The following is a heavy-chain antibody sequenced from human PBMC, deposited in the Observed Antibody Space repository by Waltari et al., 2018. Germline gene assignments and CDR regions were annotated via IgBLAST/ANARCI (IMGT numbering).Heavy chain of an antibody. J-gene: IGHJ5*02. D-gene: IGHD6-13*01. CDR3: ARHRHLYSSSWRENWFDP. V-gene: IGHV4-39*01. CDR2: FYYSGST. Sequence: QLQLQESGPGLVKPSETLSLTCTVSGGSISSSSYYWGWLRQPPGKGLEWIGSFYYSGSTYYNPSLKSRVTISVDTSKNQFSLKLSSVTAADTAVYYCARHRHLYSSSWRENWFDPWGQGTLVTVSS. CDR1: GGSISSSSYY.